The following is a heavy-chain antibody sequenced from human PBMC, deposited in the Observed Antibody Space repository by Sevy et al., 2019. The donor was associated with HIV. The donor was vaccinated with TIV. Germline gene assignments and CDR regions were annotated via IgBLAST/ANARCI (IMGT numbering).Heavy chain of an antibody. Sequence: GGSLRLSCAASGFTFSSYEMNWVRQAPGKGLEWVSYISSSGSTIYYADSVKGRFTISRDNAKNSLYLQMSSLRAEDTAVYYCAGGYYGSGSPWGQGTLVTVSS. CDR1: GFTFSSYE. D-gene: IGHD3-10*01. J-gene: IGHJ5*02. V-gene: IGHV3-48*03. CDR3: AGGYYGSGSP. CDR2: ISSSGSTI.